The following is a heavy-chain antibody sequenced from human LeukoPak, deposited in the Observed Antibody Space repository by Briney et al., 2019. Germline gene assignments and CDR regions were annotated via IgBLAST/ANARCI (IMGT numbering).Heavy chain of an antibody. Sequence: PGGSLRLSCAASGFAFCRYWMHWVRQTPGKGLVWVSRINSGGSGTSYAASVEGRFTISRDNAKNTLYLQMNSLRVEDTAVYYCATSLGPLTEYWGQGTLVTVSS. V-gene: IGHV3-74*01. CDR1: GFAFCRYW. CDR3: ATSLGPLTEY. CDR2: INSGGSGT. J-gene: IGHJ4*02. D-gene: IGHD7-27*01.